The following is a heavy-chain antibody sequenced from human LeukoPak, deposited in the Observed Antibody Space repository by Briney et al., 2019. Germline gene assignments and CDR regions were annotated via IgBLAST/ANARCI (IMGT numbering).Heavy chain of an antibody. CDR3: AADPGYSYGIDAFDI. CDR1: GGSISSYY. CDR2: IYYSGST. Sequence: SETLSLTCTVSGGSISSYYWSWIRQPPGKGLEWIGYIYYSGSTNYNPSLKSRVTISVDTSKNQFSLKLSSVTAADTAVYYCAADPGYSYGIDAFDIWGQGTMVTVSS. D-gene: IGHD5-18*01. V-gene: IGHV4-59*01. J-gene: IGHJ3*02.